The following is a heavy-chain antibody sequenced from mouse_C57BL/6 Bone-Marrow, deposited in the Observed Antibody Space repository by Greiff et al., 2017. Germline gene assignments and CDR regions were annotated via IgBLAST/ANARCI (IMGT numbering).Heavy chain of an antibody. CDR3: ARQGIYNGNEEVDY. CDR2: ISNGGGST. J-gene: IGHJ2*01. V-gene: IGHV5-12*01. D-gene: IGHD2-1*01. Sequence: DVMLVESGGGLVQPGGSLKLSCAASGFTFSDYYMYWVRQTPEKRLEWVAYISNGGGSTYYTDTVKGRFTISRNNAKNTLYLQMSRLKSEDTAMYYCARQGIYNGNEEVDYRGQGNTRTVSS. CDR1: GFTFSDYY.